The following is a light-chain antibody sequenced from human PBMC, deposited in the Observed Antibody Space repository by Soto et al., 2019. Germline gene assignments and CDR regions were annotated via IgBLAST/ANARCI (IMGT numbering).Light chain of an antibody. CDR3: QQADRFPLT. Sequence: DIQMTQSPSSVSASIGDTVTITCRASQDISTLLAWYQQKPGKAPKLLIYGASTLESGVPSRFSGRGSGTDFSLTIRSLQPDECATSFCQQADRFPLTFGGGTKVEIK. V-gene: IGKV1D-12*01. J-gene: IGKJ4*01. CDR1: QDISTL. CDR2: GAS.